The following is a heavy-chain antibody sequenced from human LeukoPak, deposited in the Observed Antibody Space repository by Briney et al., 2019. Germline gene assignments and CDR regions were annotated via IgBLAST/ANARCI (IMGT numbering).Heavy chain of an antibody. V-gene: IGHV1-2*02. Sequence: GASVKVSCKASGYSFTGYYMHWVRQAPGQGLEWMGWINPNSGDTNYAQKFQGRVTMTRDTSISTAYMELSRLRSDDTAVYYCARVPRRGVIINFFDYWGQGTLVTVSS. D-gene: IGHD3-10*01. CDR3: ARVPRRGVIINFFDY. CDR1: GYSFTGYY. CDR2: INPNSGDT. J-gene: IGHJ4*02.